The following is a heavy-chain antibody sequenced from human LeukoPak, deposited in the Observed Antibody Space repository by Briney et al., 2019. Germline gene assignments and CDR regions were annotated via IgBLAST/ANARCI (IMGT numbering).Heavy chain of an antibody. Sequence: GGSLRLSCAASGFTFSSYGMHWVRQAPGKGLEWVAFIRYDGSNKYYADSVKGRFTISRDNSKNTLYLQMNSCRAENTAVYYCGRGVGHSNYWGFDASPRGNWFDPGGQGTLVTVPS. CDR3: GRGVGHSNYWGFDASPRGNWFDP. CDR1: GFTFSSYG. J-gene: IGHJ5*02. CDR2: IRYDGSNK. D-gene: IGHD4-11*01. V-gene: IGHV3-30*02.